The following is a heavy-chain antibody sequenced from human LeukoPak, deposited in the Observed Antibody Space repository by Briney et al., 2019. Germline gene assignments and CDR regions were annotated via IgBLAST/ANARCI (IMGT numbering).Heavy chain of an antibody. CDR1: GFTFSSHW. CDR2: ITEDGSEK. Sequence: GGSLRLSCAASGFTFSSHWMSGVRQAPGKGLEWVADITEDGSEKYYVESVKGRFTISRDNAKNSLYLQMNSLRAEDTAVYYCARRDGSYPYPYYFDYWGQGTLVTVSS. J-gene: IGHJ4*02. V-gene: IGHV3-7*01. CDR3: ARRDGSYPYPYYFDY. D-gene: IGHD1-26*01.